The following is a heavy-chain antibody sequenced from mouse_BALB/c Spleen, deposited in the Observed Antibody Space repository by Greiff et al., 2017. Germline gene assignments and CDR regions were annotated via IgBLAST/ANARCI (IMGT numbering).Heavy chain of an antibody. CDR2: ISSGGST. CDR3: TRDYYGSDAMDY. V-gene: IGHV5-6-4*01. CDR1: GFTFSSYA. Sequence: EVQGVESGGGLVKPGGSLKLSCAASGFTFSSYAMSWVRQTPEKRLEWVASISSGGSTYYPDSVKGRFTISRDNAKNTLYLQMSSLKSEDTAMYYCTRDYYGSDAMDYWGQGTSVTVSS. J-gene: IGHJ4*01. D-gene: IGHD1-1*01.